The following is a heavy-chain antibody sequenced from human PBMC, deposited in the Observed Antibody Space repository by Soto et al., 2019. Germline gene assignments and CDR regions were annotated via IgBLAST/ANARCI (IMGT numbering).Heavy chain of an antibody. CDR1: GFTFSSYA. CDR2: ISGRGGRT. J-gene: IGHJ4*02. CDR3: VDSSRVWFTISRDNSNNTLYLQMNSLRAEDMAVYYCAKDRVVLMVYAPYFDY. D-gene: IGHD2-15*01. V-gene: IGHV3-23*01. Sequence: GGSLRLSCAASGFTFSSYAMSWVRQAPGKGLEWVSAISGRGGRTSYAEYVKGWFTISRDHSKNTRYLQMNSLGAREPAAYYSVDSSRVWFTISRDNSNNTLYLQMNSLRAEDMAVYYCAKDRVVLMVYAPYFDYWGQGTLVTVSS.